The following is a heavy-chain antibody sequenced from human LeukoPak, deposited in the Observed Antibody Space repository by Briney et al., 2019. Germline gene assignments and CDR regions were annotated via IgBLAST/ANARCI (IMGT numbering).Heavy chain of an antibody. D-gene: IGHD6-19*01. Sequence: SETLSLTCAVYGGSFNTYYWTWIRQPPGKGLEWIGDINHSGTTNYNPSLKSRVTMSVDTSNNQFSLKLSSVTAADTAVYYCARGPTAVAGWKYFDLWGRGTLVTVSS. CDR3: ARGPTAVAGWKYFDL. V-gene: IGHV4-34*01. CDR1: GGSFNTYY. J-gene: IGHJ2*01. CDR2: INHSGTT.